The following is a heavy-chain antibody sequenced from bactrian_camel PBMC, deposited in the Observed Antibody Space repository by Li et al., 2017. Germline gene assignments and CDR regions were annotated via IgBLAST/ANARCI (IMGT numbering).Heavy chain of an antibody. V-gene: IGHV3S55*01. CDR1: RYTYSTYC. Sequence: QVQLVESGGGSVQAGGSLRLSCDASRYTYSTYCMGWSRQAPGKEREGVAAIDSDGTTHYADSVKGRFTVSTDNARKTLYLQMNSLKPEDTAMYYCAAGRPKYNGLGTGADFGYWGQGTQVTVS. CDR3: AAGRPKYNGLGTGADFGY. CDR2: IDSDGTT. D-gene: IGHD7*01. J-gene: IGHJ6*01.